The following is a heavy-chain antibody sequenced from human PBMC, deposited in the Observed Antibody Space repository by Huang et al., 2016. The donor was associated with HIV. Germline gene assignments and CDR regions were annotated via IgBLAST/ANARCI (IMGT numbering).Heavy chain of an antibody. CDR2: LGGTGTVM. V-gene: IGHV3-11*01. Sequence: QVRLVESGGGLVKPGGSLRLSCAASGFTFSTYYASWIRQAPGKGLEWISFLGGTGTVMYYADSGRGRFVITRDNSKNSLYLQMNNLRAEYTAVYFCATGITVAGGEFYFDYWGQGDLVTVSS. CDR1: GFTFSTYY. CDR3: ATGITVAGGEFYFDY. D-gene: IGHD6-19*01. J-gene: IGHJ4*02.